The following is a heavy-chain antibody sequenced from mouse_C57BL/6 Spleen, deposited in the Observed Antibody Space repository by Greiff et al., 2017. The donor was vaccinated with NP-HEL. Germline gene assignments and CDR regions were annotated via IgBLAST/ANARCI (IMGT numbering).Heavy chain of an antibody. J-gene: IGHJ4*01. CDR1: GYTFTSYW. CDR2: IHPSDSDT. V-gene: IGHV1-74*01. Sequence: QVQLQQSGAELVKPGASVKVSCKASGYTFTSYWMHWVKQRPGQGLEWIGRIHPSDSDTNYNQKFKGKATLTVDKSSSTAYMQLSSLTSEDSAVYYCAMDYYGSDAMDYWGQGTSVTVSS. CDR3: AMDYYGSDAMDY. D-gene: IGHD1-1*01.